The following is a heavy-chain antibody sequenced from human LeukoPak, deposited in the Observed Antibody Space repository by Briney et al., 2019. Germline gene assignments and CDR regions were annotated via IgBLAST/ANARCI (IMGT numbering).Heavy chain of an antibody. J-gene: IGHJ4*02. CDR1: GFTFGKYW. D-gene: IGHD3-3*01. CDR3: ARDQYDTWSRRGNFDS. V-gene: IGHV3-7*03. Sequence: GGSLRLSCVASGFTFGKYWMSWVRQAPGKRLEWVANIKLDGSEKNYVDSVKGRFTISRDNTKNSLYLQMNSLRAEDTAVFYCARDQYDTWSRRGNFDSWGQGTLVIVSS. CDR2: IKLDGSEK.